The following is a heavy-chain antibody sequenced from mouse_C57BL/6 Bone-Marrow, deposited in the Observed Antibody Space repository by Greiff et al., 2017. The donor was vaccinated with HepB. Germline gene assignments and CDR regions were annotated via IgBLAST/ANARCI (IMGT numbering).Heavy chain of an antibody. CDR2: IYPGSGST. D-gene: IGHD1-1*01. V-gene: IGHV1-55*01. CDR3: ARATTVGATGEYFDY. CDR1: GYTFTSYW. J-gene: IGHJ2*01. Sequence: QVQLQQPGAELVKPGASVKMSCKASGYTFTSYWITWVKQRPGQGLEWIGDIYPGSGSTNYNEKFKSKATLTVDTSSSTAYMQLSSLTSEDSAVYYCARATTVGATGEYFDYWGQGTTLTVSS.